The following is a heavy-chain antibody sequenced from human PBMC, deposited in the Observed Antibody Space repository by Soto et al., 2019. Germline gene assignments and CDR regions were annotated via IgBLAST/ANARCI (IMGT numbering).Heavy chain of an antibody. CDR3: ARLHPIIAAPKAYDI. CDR2: IYYSGST. D-gene: IGHD6-13*01. CDR1: GGSISSSSYY. V-gene: IGHV4-39*01. J-gene: IGHJ3*02. Sequence: SETLSLTCTVPGGSISSSSYYWGWIRQPPGKGLEWIGSIYYSGSTYYNPSLKSRVTISVDTSKNQFSLKLSSVTAADTAVYYCARLHPIIAAPKAYDIWGRGTMVTV.